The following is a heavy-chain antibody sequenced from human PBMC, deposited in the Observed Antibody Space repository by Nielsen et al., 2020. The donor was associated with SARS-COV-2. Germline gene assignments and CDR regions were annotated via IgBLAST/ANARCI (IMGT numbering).Heavy chain of an antibody. Sequence: GESLKISCAASGFTFSDYYMSWVRQAPGKGLEWVSAISGSGGSTYYADSVKGRFTISRDNSKNTLYLQMNSLRAEDTAVYYCARDRGGSLFDYWGQGTLVTVSS. CDR3: ARDRGGSLFDY. J-gene: IGHJ4*02. CDR1: GFTFSDYY. CDR2: ISGSGGST. D-gene: IGHD1-26*01. V-gene: IGHV3-23*01.